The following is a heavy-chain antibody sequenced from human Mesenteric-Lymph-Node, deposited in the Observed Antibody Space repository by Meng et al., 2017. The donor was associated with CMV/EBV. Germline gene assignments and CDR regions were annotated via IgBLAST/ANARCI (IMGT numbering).Heavy chain of an antibody. Sequence: ASVQVSCKASGYTFISYGISWVRQAPGQGLEWMGWINPYNGNTDSAQKLQDRVTMTTDTSTSTAYMELRSLRSDDTAVYYCARDLRVWGSYRLPDSWGQGTLVTVSS. CDR3: ARDLRVWGSYRLPDS. CDR2: INPYNGNT. CDR1: GYTFISYG. V-gene: IGHV1-18*01. D-gene: IGHD3-16*02. J-gene: IGHJ5*01.